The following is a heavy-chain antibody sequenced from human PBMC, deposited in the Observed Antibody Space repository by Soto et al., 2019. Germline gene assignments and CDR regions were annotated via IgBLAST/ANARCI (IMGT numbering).Heavy chain of an antibody. Sequence: ASVKVSCKASGYTFTSYGTSWVRQAPGQGLEWMGWISAYNGNTNYAQKLQGRVTMTTDTSTSTAYMELRSLRSDDTAVYYCARDRNYYGSGSPTPYDAFDIWGQGTMVTVSS. CDR1: GYTFTSYG. D-gene: IGHD3-10*01. J-gene: IGHJ3*02. CDR3: ARDRNYYGSGSPTPYDAFDI. CDR2: ISAYNGNT. V-gene: IGHV1-18*04.